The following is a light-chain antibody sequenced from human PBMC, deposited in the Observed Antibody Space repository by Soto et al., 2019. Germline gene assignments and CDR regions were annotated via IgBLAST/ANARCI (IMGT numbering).Light chain of an antibody. CDR2: GAS. Sequence: EIVMTQSPATLSVSPGERATLSCRASQSVSSNLAWYQQKPGQAPRLLIYGASTRATGITARFSGSGSGTEFTLTIGSLQSEDFAVYYCQQYNNWSWAFGQGTKVEIK. CDR1: QSVSSN. V-gene: IGKV3-15*01. CDR3: QQYNNWSWA. J-gene: IGKJ1*01.